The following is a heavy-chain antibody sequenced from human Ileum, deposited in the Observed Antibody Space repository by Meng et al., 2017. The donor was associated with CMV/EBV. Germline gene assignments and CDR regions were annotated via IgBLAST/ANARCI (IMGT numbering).Heavy chain of an antibody. V-gene: IGHV4-61*01. CDR1: GGSVSSGSYY. D-gene: IGHD4-23*01. CDR2: VYYSGSS. J-gene: IGHJ5*02. Sequence: SETLSLTCTVSGGSVSSGSYYWSWIRQPPGKGLEWIGYVYYSGSSKYNPSLKSRLTMSIDTSKKQFSLKLSSVTAADTAVYYCARGQRGGGWFDPWGQGMLVTVSS. CDR3: ARGQRGGGWFDP.